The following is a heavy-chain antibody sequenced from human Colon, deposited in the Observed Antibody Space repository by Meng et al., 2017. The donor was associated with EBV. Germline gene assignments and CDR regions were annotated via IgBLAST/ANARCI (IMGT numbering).Heavy chain of an antibody. V-gene: IGHV4-31*03. CDR1: GGSVSSGGYY. CDR3: ARVSSGWDYFDY. Sequence: VQVQGSGTGLVEPAQTPSLTCTVSGGSVSSGGYYWTWIRQHPGKGLEWFGHIYYSGSTFYNPSLKRRVIISIDTSKNQFSLNLRSVTAADTAVYYCARVSSGWDYFDYWGQGTLVTVSS. D-gene: IGHD6-19*01. CDR2: IYYSGST. J-gene: IGHJ4*02.